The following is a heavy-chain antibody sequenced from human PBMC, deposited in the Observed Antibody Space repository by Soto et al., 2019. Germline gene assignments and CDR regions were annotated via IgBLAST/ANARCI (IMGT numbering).Heavy chain of an antibody. D-gene: IGHD6-13*01. CDR3: AKDRGSSWLYYFDY. CDR1: GFTFSSYA. CDR2: IXGXGGSX. V-gene: IGHV3-23*01. J-gene: IGHJ4*02. Sequence: GGSLRLSCAASGFTFSSYAMSWVRQAPGKGLEWVSAIXGXGGSXYXXXXXXGRFTISRDNSKNTLYLQMNSLRAEDKAVYYCAKDRGSSWLYYFDYWGQGTLVTVS.